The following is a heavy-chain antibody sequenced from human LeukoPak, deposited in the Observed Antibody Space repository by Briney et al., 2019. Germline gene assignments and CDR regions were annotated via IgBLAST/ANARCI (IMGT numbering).Heavy chain of an antibody. CDR3: ASGITMVRGVTPVDY. CDR1: LGTFTSYA. CDR2: IIPMLGIA. D-gene: IGHD3-10*01. V-gene: IGHV1-69*04. J-gene: IGHJ4*02. Sequence: SVKVSCMASLGTFTSYAISWVRQAPGQGVEWMGRIIPMLGIANYAQKFQGRVTITADKSTITAYMELSSLRSEDTAVYYCASGITMVRGVTPVDYWGQGTLVTVSS.